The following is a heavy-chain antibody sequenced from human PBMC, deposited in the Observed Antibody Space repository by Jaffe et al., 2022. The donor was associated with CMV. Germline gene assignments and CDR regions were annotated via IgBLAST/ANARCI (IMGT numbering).Heavy chain of an antibody. Sequence: QVQLVQSGAEVKKPGASVKVSCKASGYTFTSYYMHWVRQAPGQGLEWMGIINPSGGSTSYAQKFQGRVTMTRDTSTSTVYMELSSLRSEDTAVYYCARDDPLTYYYDSSGYQGAGAFDIWGQGTMVTVSS. V-gene: IGHV1-46*01. CDR3: ARDDPLTYYYDSSGYQGAGAFDI. CDR2: INPSGGST. J-gene: IGHJ3*02. CDR1: GYTFTSYY. D-gene: IGHD3-22*01.